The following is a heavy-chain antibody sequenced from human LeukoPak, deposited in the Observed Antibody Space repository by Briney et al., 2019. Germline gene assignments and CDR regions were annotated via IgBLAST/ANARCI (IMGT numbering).Heavy chain of an antibody. V-gene: IGHV3-11*04. J-gene: IGHJ4*02. CDR2: ISSSGSTI. CDR1: GFSFSDYY. CDR3: ARDHLYSYGSLFDY. D-gene: IGHD5-18*01. Sequence: GGSLRLSCAASGFSFSDYYMSWIRQAPGKGLEWVSYISSSGSTIYYADSVKGRFTISRDNAKNSLYLQMNSLRAEDTAVYYCARDHLYSYGSLFDYWGQGTLVTVSS.